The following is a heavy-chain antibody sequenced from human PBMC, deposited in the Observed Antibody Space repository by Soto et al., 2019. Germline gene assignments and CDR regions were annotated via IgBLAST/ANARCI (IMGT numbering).Heavy chain of an antibody. CDR3: AKERSPAAVYYFDS. CDR1: GFTFDDYA. CDR2: ISWNSGSI. Sequence: EVQLVESGGGLVQPGRSLRLSCAASGFTFDDYAMHWVRQAPGKGLEWVSGISWNSGSIGYADSVKGRFTISRDNAKNSLYLQMNSLRAEDTALYYCAKERSPAAVYYFDSWGQGTLVTVSS. V-gene: IGHV3-9*01. J-gene: IGHJ4*02. D-gene: IGHD6-13*01.